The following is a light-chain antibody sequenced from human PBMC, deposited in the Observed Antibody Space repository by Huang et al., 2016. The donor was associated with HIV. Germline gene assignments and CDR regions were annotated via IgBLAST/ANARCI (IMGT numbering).Light chain of an antibody. CDR1: QSVSSN. CDR3: QQYQDWPRT. J-gene: IGKJ1*01. CDR2: GAS. V-gene: IGKV3-15*01. Sequence: EIVMTQSPGTLPLSPGERATLSCRPSQSVSSNLAWYQHKPGQAPRLLIYGASTRATGVPARFSGSGSGTEFTLTISSLQSDDFVVYYCQQYQDWPRTFGQGTKVEIK.